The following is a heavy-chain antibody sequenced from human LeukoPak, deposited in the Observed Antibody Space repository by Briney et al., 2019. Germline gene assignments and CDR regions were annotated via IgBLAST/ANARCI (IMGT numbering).Heavy chain of an antibody. J-gene: IGHJ4*02. Sequence: PGGSLRLSCAASGFTISGNYMNWVRQAPGKGLEWVSVIYDGGSTDYADSVKGRFTISRDNSKNMLYLQMNSLRAEDTAVYYCARGYSYGYIRYWGQGTLVTVSS. V-gene: IGHV3-66*01. CDR1: GFTISGNY. CDR2: IYDGGST. CDR3: ARGYSYGYIRY. D-gene: IGHD5-18*01.